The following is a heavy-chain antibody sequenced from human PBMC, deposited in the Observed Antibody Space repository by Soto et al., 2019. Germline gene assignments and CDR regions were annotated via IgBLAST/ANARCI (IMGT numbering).Heavy chain of an antibody. D-gene: IGHD1-26*01. CDR1: TFSSYS. J-gene: IGHJ5*02. V-gene: IGHV3-21*01. CDR3: TRDEGGSYDNWFTP. Sequence: EVQLVESGGGLVKPGESLRLSCTFTFSSYSLNWVRQAPGKGLEWVSSISSGSAYIKYADSVKGRFTISRDNANNLLYLQMISLRVDDSAVYYCTRDEGGSYDNWFTPWGQGTLVTVSS. CDR2: ISSGSAYI.